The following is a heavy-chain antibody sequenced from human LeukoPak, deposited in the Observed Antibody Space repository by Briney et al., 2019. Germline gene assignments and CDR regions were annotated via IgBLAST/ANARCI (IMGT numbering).Heavy chain of an antibody. Sequence: GGSLRLSCAASGFTFNNYAMNWVRQAPGKGLEWVSVISGSGGTAYYADSVKGRFTISRDSSKNTLYLQMNSLRAEDTAVYYCAKVSGGGLYYDGMDVWGQGTTVTVSS. D-gene: IGHD1-14*01. CDR3: AKVSGGGLYYDGMDV. V-gene: IGHV3-23*01. CDR1: GFTFNNYA. J-gene: IGHJ6*02. CDR2: ISGSGGTA.